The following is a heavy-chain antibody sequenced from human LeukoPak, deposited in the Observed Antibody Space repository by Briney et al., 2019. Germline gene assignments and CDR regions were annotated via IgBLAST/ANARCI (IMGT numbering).Heavy chain of an antibody. D-gene: IGHD3-3*02. J-gene: IGHJ3*02. CDR2: IVVGSGNT. CDR3: AAGGINDAFDI. Sequence: ASVKVSCKASGFTFTSSAVQWLRQVRGQRLEWIGWIVVGSGNTNYAQKFQERVTITRDMSTSTAYMELSSLRSEDTAVYYCAAGGINDAFDIWGQGTMVTVSS. V-gene: IGHV1-58*01. CDR1: GFTFTSSA.